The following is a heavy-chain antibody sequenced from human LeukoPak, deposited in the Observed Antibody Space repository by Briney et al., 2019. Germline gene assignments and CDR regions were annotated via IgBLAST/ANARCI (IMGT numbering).Heavy chain of an antibody. CDR2: INHSGST. Sequence: SETLSLTCAVYGGSFSGYYWSWIRQPPGKGLEWIGEINHSGSTNYNPSLKSRVTISVDTSKNQFSLKLNSVTAADTAVYYCARRPPRLLYGGGPFGAFDIWGQGTMVTVSS. J-gene: IGHJ3*02. CDR3: ARRPPRLLYGGGPFGAFDI. D-gene: IGHD4-23*01. V-gene: IGHV4-34*01. CDR1: GGSFSGYY.